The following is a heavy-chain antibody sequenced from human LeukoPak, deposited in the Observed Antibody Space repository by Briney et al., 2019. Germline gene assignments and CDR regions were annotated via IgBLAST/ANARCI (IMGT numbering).Heavy chain of an antibody. CDR2: IYYSGST. J-gene: IGHJ4*02. CDR3: ARRTTNYDFWSGYYPHNDY. Sequence: SETLSLTCTVSGGSISSSSYYWGWIRQPPGKGLEWIGSIYYSGSTYYNPSLKSRVTISVDTSKNQSSLKLSSVTAADTAVYYCARRTTNYDFWSGYYPHNDYWDQGTLVTVSS. D-gene: IGHD3-3*01. CDR1: GGSISSSSYY. V-gene: IGHV4-39*01.